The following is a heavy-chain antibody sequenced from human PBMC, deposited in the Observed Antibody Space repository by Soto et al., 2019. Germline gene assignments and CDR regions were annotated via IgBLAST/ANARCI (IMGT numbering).Heavy chain of an antibody. V-gene: IGHV1-69*13. CDR3: ERVTDYDILTGPGENPDTLAWFDP. CDR1: GGTFSSYA. Sequence: GASVKVSCKASGGTFSSYAISWVRQAPGQGLEWMGGIIPIFGTANYAQKFQGRVTITADESTSTAYMELSSLRTEDTAVYNCERVTDYDILTGPGENPDTLAWFDPWGQGALVTVSS. D-gene: IGHD3-9*01. CDR2: IIPIFGTA. J-gene: IGHJ5*02.